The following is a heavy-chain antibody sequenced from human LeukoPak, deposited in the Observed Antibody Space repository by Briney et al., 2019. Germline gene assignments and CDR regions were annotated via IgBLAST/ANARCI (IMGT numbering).Heavy chain of an antibody. CDR2: IDPSDSYT. CDR1: GYSFTSYW. V-gene: IGHV5-10-1*01. CDR3: ARHGSSGWHPSDP. Sequence: GESLKISCKGSGYSFTSYWISWVRQMPGKGLEWMGRIDPSDSYTNYSPSFQGHVTISADKSISTAYLQWSSLKASDAAMYYCARHGSSGWHPSDPWGQGTLVTVSS. D-gene: IGHD6-19*01. J-gene: IGHJ5*02.